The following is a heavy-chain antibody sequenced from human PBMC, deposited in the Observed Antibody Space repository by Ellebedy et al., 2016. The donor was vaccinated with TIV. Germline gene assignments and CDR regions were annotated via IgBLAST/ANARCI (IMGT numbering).Heavy chain of an antibody. CDR1: GYTFTTYS. V-gene: IGHV1-3*01. J-gene: IGHJ4*02. D-gene: IGHD4-17*01. CDR3: ATDAYDHGDYVRR. CDR2: INGGLGNT. Sequence: AASVKVSCKASGYTFTTYSMHWVRQAPGQRLEWMGWINGGLGNTMYSQKFQGRVTIISDTSASTAYIELSSLRSEDTAVYYCATDAYDHGDYVRRWGQGTLVTVSS.